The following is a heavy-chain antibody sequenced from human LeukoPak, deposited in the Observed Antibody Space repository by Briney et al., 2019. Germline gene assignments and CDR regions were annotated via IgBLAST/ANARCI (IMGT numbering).Heavy chain of an antibody. CDR1: GGSISSGDYY. V-gene: IGHV4-30-4*01. CDR2: IYYSGST. J-gene: IGHJ4*02. Sequence: PSQTLSLTCTDSGGSISSGDYYWSWIRQPPGKGLEWIGYIYYSGSTYYNPSLKSRVTISVDTSKNQFSLKLSSVTAADTAVYYCGYGSGSQNPYYFDYWGQGTLVTVSS. D-gene: IGHD3-10*01. CDR3: GYGSGSQNPYYFDY.